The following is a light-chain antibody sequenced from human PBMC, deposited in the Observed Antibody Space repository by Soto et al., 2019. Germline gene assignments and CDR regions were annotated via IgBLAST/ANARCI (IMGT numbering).Light chain of an antibody. V-gene: IGKV3-20*01. Sequence: EIVLTQSPGSLSLSPGQRATLSCRASQSVDTTFFAWYQKKPGQAPRLLIYGASKRATGIPDRFSGSGSGTDFTLIIRRLGPEAFAVYYFQQYMSSVTFGQGTKVEIK. CDR2: GAS. CDR3: QQYMSSVT. J-gene: IGKJ1*01. CDR1: QSVDTTF.